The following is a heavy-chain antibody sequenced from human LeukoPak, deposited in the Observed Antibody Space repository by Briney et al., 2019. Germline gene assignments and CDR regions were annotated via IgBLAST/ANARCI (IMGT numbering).Heavy chain of an antibody. CDR2: IIADSGD. CDR3: ARDPNGDYIGAFDF. J-gene: IGHJ3*01. CDR1: GFTFSNYA. D-gene: IGHD4-17*01. Sequence: PGGSLRLSCAASGFTFSNYAMIWVRQAPGKGLEWVSAIIADSGDRYADSVKGRFTVSRDNSKNTLYLQMSGLTAEDTAVYFCARDPNGDYIGAFDFRGQGTKVIVSS. V-gene: IGHV3-23*01.